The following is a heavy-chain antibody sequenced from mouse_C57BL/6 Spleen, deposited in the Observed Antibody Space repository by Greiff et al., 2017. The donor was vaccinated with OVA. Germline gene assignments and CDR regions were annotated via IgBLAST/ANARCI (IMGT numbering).Heavy chain of an antibody. D-gene: IGHD1-1*01. CDR2: IDPGDGDT. Sequence: EVQLQQSGAELVKPGASVKLSCTASGFNIKDYYMHWVKQRTEQGLEWIGRIDPGDGDTKYAPKFQGKATITAETSSNTAYLQLSSLTSEVTAVYYCASRGSSGFYYAMDYWGQGTSVTVSS. J-gene: IGHJ4*01. CDR1: GFNIKDYY. CDR3: ASRGSSGFYYAMDY. V-gene: IGHV14-2*01.